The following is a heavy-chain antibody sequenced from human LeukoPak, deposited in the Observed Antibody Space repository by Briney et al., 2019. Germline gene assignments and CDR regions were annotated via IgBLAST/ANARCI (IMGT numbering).Heavy chain of an antibody. CDR3: ARGENPIWFDP. CDR2: IYYSGST. V-gene: IGHV4-59*01. D-gene: IGHD3-16*01. CDR1: GGSISAYY. Sequence: SETLSLTCTVSGGSISAYYWSWIRQPPGKGLEWIGYIYYSGSTNYNPSLKSRVTISVDTSKNQFSLKLSSVTAADTAVYYCARGENPIWFDPWGQGTLVTVSS. J-gene: IGHJ5*02.